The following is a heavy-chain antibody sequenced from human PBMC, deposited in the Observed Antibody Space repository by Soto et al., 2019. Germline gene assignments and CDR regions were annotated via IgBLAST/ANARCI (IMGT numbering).Heavy chain of an antibody. Sequence: GASGKVSCKASGGTFSSYAISWLRHAPWKGLEWMGGIIPIFGTENSEQKLQRRVTITADESTSTAYMELSSLRYEDTAVYYCARAVMSGSYYFGFDYWGQGTLVTVSS. CDR3: ARAVMSGSYYFGFDY. J-gene: IGHJ4*02. D-gene: IGHD1-26*01. V-gene: IGHV1-69*13. CDR1: GGTFSSYA. CDR2: IIPIFGTE.